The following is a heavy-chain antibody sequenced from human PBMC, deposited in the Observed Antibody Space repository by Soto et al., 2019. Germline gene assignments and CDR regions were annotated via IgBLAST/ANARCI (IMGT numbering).Heavy chain of an antibody. CDR3: ARDHLVWSGSYYYYGMDV. CDR2: IYYSGST. V-gene: IGHV4-59*01. D-gene: IGHD3-3*01. J-gene: IGHJ6*02. Sequence: SETLSLTCTVSGGSISSYYWSWIRQPPGKGLEWIGYIYYSGSTNYNPSLKSRVTISVDTSKNQFSLKLSSVTAADTAVYYRARDHLVWSGSYYYYGMDVWGQGTTVTVSS. CDR1: GGSISSYY.